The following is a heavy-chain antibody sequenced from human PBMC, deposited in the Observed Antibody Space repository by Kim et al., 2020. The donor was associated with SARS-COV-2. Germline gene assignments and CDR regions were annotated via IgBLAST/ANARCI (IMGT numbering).Heavy chain of an antibody. J-gene: IGHJ3*02. Sequence: GGSLRLSCAASGFTFSSYAMHWVRQAPGKGLEWVAVISYDGSNKYYADSVKGRFTISRDNSKNTLYLQMNSLRAEDTAVYYCARPYSSSWYPGAAFDIWG. V-gene: IGHV3-30*04. CDR2: ISYDGSNK. CDR3: ARPYSSSWYPGAAFDI. CDR1: GFTFSSYA. D-gene: IGHD6-13*01.